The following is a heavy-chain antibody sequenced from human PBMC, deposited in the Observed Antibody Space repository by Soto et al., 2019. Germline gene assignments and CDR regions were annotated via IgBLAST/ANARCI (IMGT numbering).Heavy chain of an antibody. CDR1: GFTFSSYG. V-gene: IGHV3-30*18. CDR2: ISYDGSNK. Sequence: PGGSLRLSCAASGFTFSSYGMHWVRQAPGKGLEWVAVISYDGSNKYYADSVKGRFTISRDNSKNTLYLQMNSLRAEDTAVYYCAKDLVWGGYSSSWYPGFFDYWGQGTLVTVSS. CDR3: AKDLVWGGYSSSWYPGFFDY. J-gene: IGHJ4*02. D-gene: IGHD6-13*01.